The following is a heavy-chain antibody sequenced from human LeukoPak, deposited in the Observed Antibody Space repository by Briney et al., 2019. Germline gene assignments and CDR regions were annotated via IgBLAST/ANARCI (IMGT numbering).Heavy chain of an antibody. CDR3: ARDRKMYSSSWYGLDY. D-gene: IGHD6-13*01. CDR2: IYSGGST. V-gene: IGHV3-66*01. J-gene: IGHJ4*02. CDR1: GFTVSSNY. Sequence: GGSLRLSCAASGFTVSSNYMSWVRQAPGKGPEWVSVIYSGGSTYYADSVKGRFTISRDNSKNTLYLQMNSLRAEDTAVYYCARDRKMYSSSWYGLDYWGQGTLVTVSS.